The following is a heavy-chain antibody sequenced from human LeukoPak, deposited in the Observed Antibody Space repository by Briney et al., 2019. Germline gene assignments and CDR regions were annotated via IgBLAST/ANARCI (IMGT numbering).Heavy chain of an antibody. Sequence: GGSLRLSCAASGFTFSSYSMNWVRQAPGKGLEWVSSISSSSSYIYYADSVKGRFTISRDNAKNSLYLQMNSLRAEDTAVYYCARDRDYDILTGPIPPDYWGQGTLVTVSP. CDR3: ARDRDYDILTGPIPPDY. CDR1: GFTFSSYS. CDR2: ISSSSSYI. J-gene: IGHJ4*02. V-gene: IGHV3-21*01. D-gene: IGHD3-9*01.